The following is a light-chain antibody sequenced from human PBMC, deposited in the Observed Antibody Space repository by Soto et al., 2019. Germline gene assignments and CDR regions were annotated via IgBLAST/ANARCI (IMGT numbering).Light chain of an antibody. V-gene: IGLV3-9*01. CDR1: NIGSKN. CDR2: RDS. J-gene: IGLJ2*01. CDR3: QVWDSSTANVV. Sequence: SYELTQPLSVSVALGQTARITCGGNNIGSKNVHWYQQKPGQAPVLVIYRDSNRPSWIPERFSGSNSGNTATLTISRAQAGDEADYYCQVWDSSTANVVFGGGTKVTVL.